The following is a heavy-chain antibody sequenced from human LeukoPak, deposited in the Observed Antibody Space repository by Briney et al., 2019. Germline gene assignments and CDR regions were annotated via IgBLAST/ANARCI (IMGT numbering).Heavy chain of an antibody. V-gene: IGHV1-2*02. D-gene: IGHD5-18*01. CDR1: GYTFTGYY. Sequence: GASVKVSCKASGYTFTGYYMHWVRQAPGQGLEWMGWINPNSGGTNYAQKFQGRVTMTRDTSISTAYMELSRLRSDDTAVYYCARESQCSYGPNFDYWGQGTLVTVSS. CDR2: INPNSGGT. J-gene: IGHJ4*02. CDR3: ARESQCSYGPNFDY.